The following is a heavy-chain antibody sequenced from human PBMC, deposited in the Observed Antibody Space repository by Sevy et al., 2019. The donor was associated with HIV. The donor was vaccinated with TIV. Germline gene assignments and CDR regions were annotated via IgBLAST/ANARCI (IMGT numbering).Heavy chain of an antibody. V-gene: IGHV3-7*01. J-gene: IGHJ5*02. Sequence: GGALRLSCAASGFTFSSYWMSWVRQAPGKGLEWVANIKQDGSEKYYVDSVKGRFTISRDNAKNSLYLQMNSLRAEDTAVYYCARDSSLAGYCSGGSCEYNWFDPWGPGTLVTVSS. CDR2: IKQDGSEK. CDR1: GFTFSSYW. D-gene: IGHD2-15*01. CDR3: ARDSSLAGYCSGGSCEYNWFDP.